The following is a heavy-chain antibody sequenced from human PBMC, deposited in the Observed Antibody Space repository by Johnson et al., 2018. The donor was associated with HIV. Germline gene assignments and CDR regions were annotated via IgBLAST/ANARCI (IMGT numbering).Heavy chain of an antibody. V-gene: IGHV3-48*01. D-gene: IGHD6-13*01. CDR2: ISSSGSTI. J-gene: IGHJ3*01. CDR3: AKDEAQTLASAGRDAFDF. CDR1: GFTFSSYG. Sequence: EVQLVESGGGVVQPGGSLRLSCAASGFTFSSYGMHWIRQAPGKGLEWVSYISSSGSTIYYADSVKGRFTISRDNSKNTLYLQMNGLRPEDTAVYYCAKDEAQTLASAGRDAFDFWGQGTAVTV.